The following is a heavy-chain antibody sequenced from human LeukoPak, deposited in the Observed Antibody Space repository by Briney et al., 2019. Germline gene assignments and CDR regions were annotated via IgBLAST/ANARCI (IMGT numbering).Heavy chain of an antibody. Sequence: ASVKVSCKASGGTFSTYVTNWVRQAPGQGLEWMGRINPNSGGTDYAQNFQGRVTMTRDTSISTAYMELSRLRSDDTAVYYCARGYCSGGTCYLVENWLDPWGQGTLVTVSS. V-gene: IGHV1-2*06. D-gene: IGHD2-15*01. CDR1: GGTFSTYV. CDR3: ARGYCSGGTCYLVENWLDP. J-gene: IGHJ5*02. CDR2: INPNSGGT.